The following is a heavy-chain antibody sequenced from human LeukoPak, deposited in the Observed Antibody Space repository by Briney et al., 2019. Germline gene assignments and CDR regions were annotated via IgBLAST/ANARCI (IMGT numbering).Heavy chain of an antibody. CDR2: IYRSGST. CDR1: GGSISSYY. J-gene: IGHJ4*02. Sequence: SETLSLTCTVSGGSISSYYWSWIRQPLGKGLEWIGSIYRSGSTYYNPPLKSRVTISVDTSKNQFSLKLNSVTAADTAVYYCARVNWILDYWGQGTLVTVSS. V-gene: IGHV4-38-2*02. CDR3: ARVNWILDY. D-gene: IGHD2-2*03.